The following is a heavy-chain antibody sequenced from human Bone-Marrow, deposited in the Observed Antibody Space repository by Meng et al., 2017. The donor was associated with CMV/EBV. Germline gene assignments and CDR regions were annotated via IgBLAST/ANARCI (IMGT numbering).Heavy chain of an antibody. J-gene: IGHJ5*02. V-gene: IGHV4-39*07. Sequence: SRSYDWGWIRQPPGKGLEGIGSIYYSGSTYYNPSLKSRVTISVDTSKNQFSLKLSSVTAADTAVYYCARGGVLLWFGELLSSWFDPWGQGTLVTVSS. D-gene: IGHD3-10*01. CDR1: SRSYD. CDR3: ARGGVLLWFGELLSSWFDP. CDR2: IYYSGST.